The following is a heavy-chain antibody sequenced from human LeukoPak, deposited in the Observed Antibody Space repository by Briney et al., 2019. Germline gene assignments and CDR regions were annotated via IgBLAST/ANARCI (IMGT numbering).Heavy chain of an antibody. J-gene: IGHJ6*02. CDR1: GFTFGDYA. V-gene: IGHV3-43*02. CDR2: IRADGGRT. Sequence: PGGSLRLSCAASGFTFGDYAMHWVRQAPGKGLEWVSLIRADGGRTYYADSVNGRFTISRDNSKNSLYLQMNSLRTDGTALYYCATWAFYHGLDVWGQGSTVTVSS. CDR3: ATWAFYHGLDV. D-gene: IGHD2/OR15-2a*01.